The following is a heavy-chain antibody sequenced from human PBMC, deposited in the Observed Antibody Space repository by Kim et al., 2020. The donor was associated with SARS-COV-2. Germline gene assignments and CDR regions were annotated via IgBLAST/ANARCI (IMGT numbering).Heavy chain of an antibody. J-gene: IGHJ5*02. Sequence: QKFQGRVTITRDTSASTAYMEVSSLRSEDTAVYYCARAMVRGVTINWFDPWGQGTLVTVSS. D-gene: IGHD3-10*01. V-gene: IGHV1-3*01. CDR3: ARAMVRGVTINWFDP.